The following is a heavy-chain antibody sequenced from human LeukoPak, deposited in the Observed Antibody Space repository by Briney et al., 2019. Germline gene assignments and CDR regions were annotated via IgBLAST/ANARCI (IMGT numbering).Heavy chain of an antibody. Sequence: SVKVSCRASGGTFSSYAISWVRQAPGQGLEWMGGIIPIFGTANYAQKFQGRVTITADESTSTAYMELSSLRSEDTAVYYCARALYYYDSSGYSTLYFDYWGQGTLVTVSS. D-gene: IGHD3-22*01. CDR2: IIPIFGTA. CDR3: ARALYYYDSSGYSTLYFDY. CDR1: GGTFSSYA. V-gene: IGHV1-69*13. J-gene: IGHJ4*02.